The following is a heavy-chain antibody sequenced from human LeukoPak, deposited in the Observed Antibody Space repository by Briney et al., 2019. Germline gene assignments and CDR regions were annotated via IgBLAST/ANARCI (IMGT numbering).Heavy chain of an antibody. D-gene: IGHD6-13*01. CDR1: GDSVSSNSAA. CDR2: TYYRSKWYN. J-gene: IGHJ3*02. CDR3: ARTAAAGTVGAFDI. Sequence: SQTLSLTCAISGDSVSSNSAAWNWIRQSPSRGLEWLGRTYYRSKWYNDYAVSVKSRITINPDTSKNQFSLQLDSVTPEDTAVYYCARTAAAGTVGAFDIWGQGTMVTVSS. V-gene: IGHV6-1*01.